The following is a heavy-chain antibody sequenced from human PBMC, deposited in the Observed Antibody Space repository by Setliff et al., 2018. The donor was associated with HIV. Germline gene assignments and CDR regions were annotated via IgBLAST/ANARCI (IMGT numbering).Heavy chain of an antibody. D-gene: IGHD3-3*01. V-gene: IGHV3-66*01. J-gene: IGHJ4*02. CDR1: GFNVNNKY. CDR3: AKEQGTIFGVIKAHFDY. CDR2: INSDDYT. Sequence: GGSLRLSCAVSGFNVNNKYMTWVRQAPGKGLEWVSIINSDDYTKYADSLKGRFTISRDTSKNTLYLQMNSLRAEDTAVYYCAKEQGTIFGVIKAHFDYWGQGTLVTVSS.